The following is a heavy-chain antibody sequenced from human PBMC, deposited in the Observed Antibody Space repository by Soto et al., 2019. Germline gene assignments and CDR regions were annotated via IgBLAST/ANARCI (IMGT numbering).Heavy chain of an antibody. CDR3: VRVHHYYDSSGYLLNDFDH. CDR2: ISYDGSNE. Sequence: PGGSLRLSCAASGFSFSSYAMHWVRQAPGKGLEWVTLISYDGSNEYYADSVKGRFTISRDNSKDMLYLQMNSLRPEDTAVYYCVRVHHYYDSSGYLLNDFDHWGQ. CDR1: GFSFSSYA. J-gene: IGHJ4*02. V-gene: IGHV3-30-3*01. D-gene: IGHD3-22*01.